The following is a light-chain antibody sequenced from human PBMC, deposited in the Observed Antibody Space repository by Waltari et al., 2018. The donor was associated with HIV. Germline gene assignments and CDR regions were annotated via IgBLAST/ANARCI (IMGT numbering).Light chain of an antibody. J-gene: IGLJ2*01. CDR2: KVT. CDR1: SSDIGYYDY. CDR3: SSYTRRGTVV. V-gene: IGLV2-14*01. Sequence: QSALTQPASVSGSPGQSIVLPCPGRSSDIGYYDYVSWYQPTPCQAPKALLYKVTIRPSGTSSRVSGSKSATTAFLAISKLQTDDEAVYFCSSYTRRGTVVFGGGTRLTVL.